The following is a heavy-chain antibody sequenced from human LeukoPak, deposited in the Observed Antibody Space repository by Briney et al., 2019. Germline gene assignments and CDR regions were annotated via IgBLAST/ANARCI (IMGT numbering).Heavy chain of an antibody. V-gene: IGHV4-4*07. CDR3: ARAGRMAEPGTFDI. CDR1: GGSISSYY. CDR2: IYTSGST. D-gene: IGHD6-19*01. J-gene: IGHJ3*02. Sequence: PSETPSLTCTVSGGSISSYYWTWIRQPAGKGLEWIGRIYTSGSTDYNPSLKSRVTMSIDTSKNQFSLKLSSVTSADTAVYYCARAGRMAEPGTFDIWGQGTMVTVSS.